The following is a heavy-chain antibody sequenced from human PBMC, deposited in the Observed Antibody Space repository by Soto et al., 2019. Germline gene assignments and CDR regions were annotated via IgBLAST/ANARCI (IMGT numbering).Heavy chain of an antibody. CDR3: ARATSAGNGRRVDV. Sequence: QVQLVQSGTEVKEPGASVSLSCKASGYTFTTYYIHWVRQAPGQGLEWMGMITPTGGSTTYAQNFQGRVTMTRDTSTSTVYMDLNSLRSDDTAGYYCARATSAGNGRRVDVWGQGTTVTVSS. CDR1: GYTFTTYY. J-gene: IGHJ6*02. D-gene: IGHD6-13*01. V-gene: IGHV1-46*01. CDR2: ITPTGGST.